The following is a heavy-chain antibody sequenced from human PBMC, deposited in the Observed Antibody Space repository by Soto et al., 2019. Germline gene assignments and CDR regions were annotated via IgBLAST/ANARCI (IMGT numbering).Heavy chain of an antibody. J-gene: IGHJ4*02. V-gene: IGHV4-4*07. CDR1: GGSISQYY. CDR3: ARGPGGFGDFSLDY. CDR2: IYSGGST. D-gene: IGHD3-10*01. Sequence: QVQLQESGPGLVKPSETLSLSCGVSGGSISQYYWSWIRQPAGKGLEWIGRIYSGGSTNYNPSLERRVTMSVDTPKNQFSLKLSSVTAADTAGYYCARGPGGFGDFSLDYWGQGTLVTVSS.